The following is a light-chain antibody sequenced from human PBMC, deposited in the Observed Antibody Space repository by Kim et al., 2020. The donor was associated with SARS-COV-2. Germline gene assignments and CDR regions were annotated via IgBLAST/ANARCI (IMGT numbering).Light chain of an antibody. V-gene: IGKV1-8*01. Sequence: AIRMTQSPSALSASSGDRVTLTCRASESVGSYLAWYQQKPGKAPHLLVYAASTLQTGVPSRFSGSGSGTNFTLTISCLQSDDFGSYYCQQYYRDPPTFGPGTKVDIK. CDR3: QQYYRDPPT. J-gene: IGKJ3*01. CDR2: AAS. CDR1: ESVGSY.